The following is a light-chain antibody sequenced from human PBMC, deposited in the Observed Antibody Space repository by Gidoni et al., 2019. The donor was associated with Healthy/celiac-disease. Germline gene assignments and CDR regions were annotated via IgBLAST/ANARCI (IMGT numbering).Light chain of an antibody. J-gene: IGLJ2*01. CDR1: RSDVGSYNL. V-gene: IGLV2-23*01. CDR2: EGS. CDR3: CSYAGSSTVL. Sequence: QSALTQPASVSGSPGQAITISCTGTRSDVGSYNLVSWYQQNPGKAPKLMIYEGSKRPSGVSNRFSGSKSGNTASLTISGLQAEDEADYYCCSYAGSSTVLFGGGTKLTVL.